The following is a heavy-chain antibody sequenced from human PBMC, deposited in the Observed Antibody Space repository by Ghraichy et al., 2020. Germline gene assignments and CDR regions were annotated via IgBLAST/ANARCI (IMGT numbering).Heavy chain of an antibody. CDR1: GFTVSSNY. J-gene: IGHJ3*02. Sequence: GESLNISCAASGFTVSSNYMSWVRQAPGKGLEWVSVIYSGGSTYYADSVKGRFTISRDNSKNTLYLQMNSLRAEDTAVYYCARKYSSGWTDAFDIWGQGTMVTVSS. V-gene: IGHV3-53*01. CDR2: IYSGGST. D-gene: IGHD6-19*01. CDR3: ARKYSSGWTDAFDI.